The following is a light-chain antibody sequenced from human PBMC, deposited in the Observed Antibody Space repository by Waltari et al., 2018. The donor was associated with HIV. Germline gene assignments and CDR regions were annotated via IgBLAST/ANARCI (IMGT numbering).Light chain of an antibody. CDR3: QQYYNTPQT. Sequence: DIVLTQSPDSLAVSLGERATINCKSRQSVLYRSNNKNYLAWYQQKPGQPPKLLIYWASTRESGVPDRFSGSGSVTDFTLTISSLQAEDVAVYYCQQYYNTPQTFGQGTKVEIK. CDR2: WAS. V-gene: IGKV4-1*01. CDR1: QSVLYRSNNKNY. J-gene: IGKJ1*01.